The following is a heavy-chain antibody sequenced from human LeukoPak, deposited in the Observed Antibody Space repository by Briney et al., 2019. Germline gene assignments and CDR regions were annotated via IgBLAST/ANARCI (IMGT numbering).Heavy chain of an antibody. CDR3: ARGRDDAFDI. J-gene: IGHJ3*02. CDR2: IIPIFGTA. Sequence: SVKVSCEASGGTFSSYAISWVRQAPGQGLEWMGGIIPIFGTANYAQKFQGRVTITRNTSISTAYMELSSLRSEDTAVYYCARGRDDAFDIWGQGTMVTVSS. CDR1: GGTFSSYA. V-gene: IGHV1-69*05.